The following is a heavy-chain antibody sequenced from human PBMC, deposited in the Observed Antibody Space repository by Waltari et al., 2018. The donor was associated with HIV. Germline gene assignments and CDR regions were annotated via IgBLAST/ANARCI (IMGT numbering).Heavy chain of an antibody. J-gene: IGHJ4*02. D-gene: IGHD3-10*01. V-gene: IGHV3-23*01. CDR1: GLNVVSWG. Sequence: DVQLLESWGDLGQQGGTLIHPGRARGLNVVSWGLTLVGHIPGRRRWWVASIMMTATNTYYSDSVRGRFSIFRDESAGTLYLQMSSLRVEDAAIYYCAKDFRNTLYGSATADYFDYWGRGIRVTVSS. CDR2: IMMTATNT. CDR3: AKDFRNTLYGSATADYFDY.